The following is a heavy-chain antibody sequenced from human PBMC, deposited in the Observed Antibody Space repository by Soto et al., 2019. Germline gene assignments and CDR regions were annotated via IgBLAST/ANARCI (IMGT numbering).Heavy chain of an antibody. CDR3: ARDGGGESSTSAYYYYYGMDV. Sequence: EEQLVESGGGLVQPGGSLRLACEASGFAFGSYSMNWVRQAPGKGLEWISYISSSSSPIYYADSVKGRFTISRDAAKNSVYLQMNSLSDEETAVYYCARDGGGESSTSAYYYYYGMDVWGQGTTVTVSS. CDR1: GFAFGSYS. J-gene: IGHJ6*02. D-gene: IGHD2-2*01. CDR2: ISSSSSPI. V-gene: IGHV3-48*02.